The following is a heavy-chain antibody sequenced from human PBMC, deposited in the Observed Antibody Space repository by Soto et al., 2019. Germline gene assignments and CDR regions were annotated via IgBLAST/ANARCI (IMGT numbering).Heavy chain of an antibody. CDR3: ATPLRYFDWLLGG. CDR2: IIPIFGTA. CDR1: GGTFSSYA. Sequence: SVKVSCKASGGTFSSYAISWVRQAPGQGLEWMGGIIPIFGTANYAQKFQGRVTITADESTSTAYMELSSLRSEDTAVYYCATPLRYFDWLLGGWGQGTTVTVSS. D-gene: IGHD3-9*01. J-gene: IGHJ6*02. V-gene: IGHV1-69*13.